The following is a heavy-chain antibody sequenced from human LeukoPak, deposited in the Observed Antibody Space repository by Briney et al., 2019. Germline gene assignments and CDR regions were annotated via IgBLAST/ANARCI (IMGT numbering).Heavy chain of an antibody. J-gene: IGHJ4*02. CDR1: GYTFTTYG. D-gene: IGHD3-10*01. V-gene: IGHV1-69*13. CDR3: ARGVVPPHHYYGSGSYYNVFDY. CDR2: IIPIFGTA. Sequence: SVKVSCKASGYTFTTYGISWVRQAPGQGLEWMGGIIPIFGTANYAQKFQGRVTITADESTSTAYMELSSLRSEDTAVYYCARGVVPPHHYYGSGSYYNVFDYWGQGTLVTVSS.